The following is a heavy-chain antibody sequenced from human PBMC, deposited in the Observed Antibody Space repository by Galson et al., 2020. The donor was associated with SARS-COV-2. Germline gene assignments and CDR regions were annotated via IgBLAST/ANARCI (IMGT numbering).Heavy chain of an antibody. CDR1: GFTFSTYG. D-gene: IGHD3-22*01. Sequence: TGGSLRLSCAASGFTFSTYGMHWVRQAPGKGLEWVALIWYDGSNKYYAESVKGRFTISRDNSKNTLYLQMNSLGAEDTAVYYCARDIGSSGYPFDYWGQGTLVIVSS. CDR3: ARDIGSSGYPFDY. V-gene: IGHV3-33*01. CDR2: IWYDGSNK. J-gene: IGHJ4*02.